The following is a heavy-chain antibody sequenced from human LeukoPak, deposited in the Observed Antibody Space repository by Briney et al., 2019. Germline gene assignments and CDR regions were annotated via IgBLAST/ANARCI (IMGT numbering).Heavy chain of an antibody. Sequence: PSETLSLTCTVSGGSISSYYWSWIRRPPGKGLEWIGYIYYSGSTNCNPSLKSRVTISVDTSKNQFSLKLSSVTAADTAVYYCARQTYYYDSSGYYPFDYWGQGTLVTVSS. CDR3: ARQTYYYDSSGYYPFDY. CDR1: GGSISSYY. J-gene: IGHJ4*02. D-gene: IGHD3-22*01. V-gene: IGHV4-59*01. CDR2: IYYSGST.